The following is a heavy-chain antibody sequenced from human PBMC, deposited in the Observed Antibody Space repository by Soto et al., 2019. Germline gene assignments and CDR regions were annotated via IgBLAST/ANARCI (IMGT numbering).Heavy chain of an antibody. V-gene: IGHV3-53*01. Sequence: GGSLSLSCAASGFTVSSNYMSWVRQAPGKGLEWVSVIYSGGSTYYADSVKGRFTISRENSKNKLYLQMSSLSAEDTAVYYCARGFMVSVSEYWGKGTLVSVSS. CDR3: ARGFMVSVSEY. D-gene: IGHD3-10*01. J-gene: IGHJ4*02. CDR2: IYSGGST. CDR1: GFTVSSNY.